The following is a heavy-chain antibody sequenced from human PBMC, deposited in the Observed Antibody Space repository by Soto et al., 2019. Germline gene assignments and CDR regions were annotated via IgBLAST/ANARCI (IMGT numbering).Heavy chain of an antibody. CDR2: IVVGSGNT. CDR3: AALRVTYSSGWYDVDY. CDR1: GFTFTSSA. D-gene: IGHD6-19*01. J-gene: IGHJ4*02. V-gene: IGHV1-58*01. Sequence: SVKVSCKASGFTFTSSAVQWVRQARGQRLEWIGWIVVGSGNTNYAQKFQERVTTTRDMSTSTAYMELSSLRSEDTAVYYCAALRVTYSSGWYDVDYWGQGTLVTVSS.